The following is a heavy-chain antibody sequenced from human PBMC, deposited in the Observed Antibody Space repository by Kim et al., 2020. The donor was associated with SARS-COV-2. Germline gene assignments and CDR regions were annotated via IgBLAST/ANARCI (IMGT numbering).Heavy chain of an antibody. CDR3: ARDKGYSYGKGPRVRWFDP. V-gene: IGHV3-21*01. Sequence: GGSLRLSCAASGFTFSSYSMNWVRQAPGKGLEWVSSISSSSSYIYYADSVKGRFTISRDNAKNSLYLQMNSLRAEDTAVYYCARDKGYSYGKGPRVRWFDPWGQGTLVTVSS. CDR2: ISSSSSYI. CDR1: GFTFSSYS. D-gene: IGHD5-18*01. J-gene: IGHJ5*02.